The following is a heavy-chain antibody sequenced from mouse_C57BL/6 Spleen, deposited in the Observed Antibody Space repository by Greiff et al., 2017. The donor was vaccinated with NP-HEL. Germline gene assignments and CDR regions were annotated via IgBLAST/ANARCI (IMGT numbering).Heavy chain of an antibody. V-gene: IGHV5-17*01. J-gene: IGHJ2*01. D-gene: IGHD4-1*01. Sequence: EVQLQESGGGLVKPGGSLKLSCAASGFTFSDYGMHWVRQAPEKGLAWVAYISSGSSTIYYADTVKGRFTISRDNAKNTLFLQMTSLRSEDTAMYYCARTGTGGYYFDYWGQGTTLTVSS. CDR2: ISSGSSTI. CDR3: ARTGTGGYYFDY. CDR1: GFTFSDYG.